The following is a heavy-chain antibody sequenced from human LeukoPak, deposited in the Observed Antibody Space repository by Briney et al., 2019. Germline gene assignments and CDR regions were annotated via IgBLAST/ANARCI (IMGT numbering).Heavy chain of an antibody. V-gene: IGHV3-21*04. J-gene: IGHJ1*01. CDR3: AKVAQGYCSGGSCYGYFQH. CDR1: GFTFSSYS. Sequence: GGSLRLSCAASGFTFSSYSMNWVRQAPGKGLEWVSSISTSSSYIYYADSVKGRFTISRDNSKNTLYLQMNSLRAEDTAVYYCAKVAQGYCSGGSCYGYFQHWGQGTLVTVSS. CDR2: ISTSSSYI. D-gene: IGHD2-15*01.